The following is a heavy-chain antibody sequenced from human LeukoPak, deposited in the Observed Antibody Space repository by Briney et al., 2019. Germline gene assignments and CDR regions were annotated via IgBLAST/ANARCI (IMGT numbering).Heavy chain of an antibody. CDR3: TANPHRYVPLNY. CDR2: VNHSGSI. V-gene: IGHV4-34*01. CDR1: GGSFSTYY. D-gene: IGHD2-15*01. J-gene: IGHJ4*02. Sequence: SETLSLTCAVSGGSFSTYYWSWIRQPPGKGLEWIGEVNHSGSINYSPSLMSRVTMSVDTCMSELSLKLTSVTAADTAVYYCTANPHRYVPLNYWGQGTLVTVSS.